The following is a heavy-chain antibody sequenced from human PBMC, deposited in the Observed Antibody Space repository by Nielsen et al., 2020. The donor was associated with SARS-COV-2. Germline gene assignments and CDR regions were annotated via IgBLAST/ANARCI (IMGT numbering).Heavy chain of an antibody. CDR3: AKDLGYSSGLPDY. CDR2: ISGSGGST. V-gene: IGHV3-23*01. CDR1: GFTFSSYG. J-gene: IGHJ4*02. D-gene: IGHD6-19*01. Sequence: GESLKISCAASGFTFSSYGMHWVRQAPGKGLEWVSAISGSGGSTYYADSVKGRFTISRDNSKNMLYLQMNSLRAEDTALYYCAKDLGYSSGLPDYWGQGTLVTVSS.